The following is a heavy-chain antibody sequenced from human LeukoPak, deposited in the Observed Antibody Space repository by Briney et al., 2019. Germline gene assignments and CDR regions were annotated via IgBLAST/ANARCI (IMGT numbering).Heavy chain of an antibody. J-gene: IGHJ4*02. CDR3: ARAYYGSYYFDY. CDR2: IYHSGST. Sequence: SGTLSLTCAVSCGSISSSNWWSWVRQPPGKGLEWIGEIYHSGSTNYNPSLKSRVTISVDKSKNQFSLKLSSVTAAYTAVYYCARAYYGSYYFDYWGQGTLVTVSS. V-gene: IGHV4-4*02. D-gene: IGHD3-10*01. CDR1: CGSISSSNW.